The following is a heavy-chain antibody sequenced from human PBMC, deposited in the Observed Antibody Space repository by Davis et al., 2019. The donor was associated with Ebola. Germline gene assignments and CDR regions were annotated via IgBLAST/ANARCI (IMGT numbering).Heavy chain of an antibody. CDR3: ARGIRGTYGSNYYGLDV. V-gene: IGHV4-34*01. J-gene: IGHJ6*02. D-gene: IGHD3-16*01. CDR2: IDHSGTT. Sequence: SETLSLTCAVYGGSFSGYFWSWIRQPPGKGLEWIGEIDHSGTTNYIPSLKSRVTISRDTSKNQFSLKLNSVTAADTAVYFCARGIRGTYGSNYYGLDVWGRGTPVTVSS. CDR1: GGSFSGYF.